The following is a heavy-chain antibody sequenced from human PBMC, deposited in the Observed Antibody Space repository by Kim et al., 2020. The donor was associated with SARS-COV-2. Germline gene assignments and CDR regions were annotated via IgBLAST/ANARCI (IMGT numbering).Heavy chain of an antibody. CDR1: GFTFSSYA. J-gene: IGHJ6*02. CDR3: AREDYYYGMDV. V-gene: IGHV3-30-3*01. Sequence: GGSLRLSCAASGFTFSSYAMHWVRQAPGKGLEWVAVISYDGSNKYYADSVKGRFTISRDNSKNTLYPQMNSLRAEDTAVYYCAREDYYYGMDVWGQGTT. CDR2: ISYDGSNK.